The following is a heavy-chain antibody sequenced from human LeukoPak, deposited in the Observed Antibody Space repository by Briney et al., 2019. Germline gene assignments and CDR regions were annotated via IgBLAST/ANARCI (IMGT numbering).Heavy chain of an antibody. Sequence: ASVKVSCKASGGTFSSYAISWVRQAPGQGLEWMGGIIPIFGTANYAQKFQGRVTITADESTSTAYMELSSLRSEDTAVYYCARTETLTIFGVAVYNWFDPWGQGTLVTASS. D-gene: IGHD3-3*01. CDR1: GGTFSSYA. V-gene: IGHV1-69*13. J-gene: IGHJ5*02. CDR2: IIPIFGTA. CDR3: ARTETLTIFGVAVYNWFDP.